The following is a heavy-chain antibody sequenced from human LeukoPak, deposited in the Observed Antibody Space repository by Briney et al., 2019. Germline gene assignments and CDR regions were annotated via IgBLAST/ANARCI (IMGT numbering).Heavy chain of an antibody. D-gene: IGHD3-10*01. V-gene: IGHV3-23*01. CDR1: GFTFSSYA. CDR3: AKDRYYGSGYDYFDY. Sequence: GGSLRLSCAASGFTFSSYAMSWIRQAPGEGLEWVSVISGSGGTTYYAYSVKRRFTISTDNSTNTLYLQMNSLRAEDTAVYYCAKDRYYGSGYDYFDYWGQGTLVTVSS. CDR2: ISGSGGTT. J-gene: IGHJ4*02.